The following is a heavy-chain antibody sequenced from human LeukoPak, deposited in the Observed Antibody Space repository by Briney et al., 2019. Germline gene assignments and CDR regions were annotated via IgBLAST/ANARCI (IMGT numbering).Heavy chain of an antibody. CDR3: ARVLSRYCGGDCYSGYYFDY. V-gene: IGHV4-59*01. D-gene: IGHD2-21*02. CDR2: IYNSGST. J-gene: IGHJ4*02. Sequence: SETLSLTCTVSGGSISYYYWSWIRQPPGKGLEWIGYIYNSGSTNYNPSLKSRVTISVDTSKNQFSLKLSSVTAADTAVYYCARVLSRYCGGDCYSGYYFDYWGQGTLVTVSS. CDR1: GGSISYYY.